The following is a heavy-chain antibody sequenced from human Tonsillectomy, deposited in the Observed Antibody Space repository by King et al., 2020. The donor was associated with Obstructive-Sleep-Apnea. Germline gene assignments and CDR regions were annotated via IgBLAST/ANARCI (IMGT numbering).Heavy chain of an antibody. CDR3: TPVYSSGYSPLDY. CDR1: GFTFSNAW. D-gene: IGHD3-22*01. J-gene: IGHJ4*02. V-gene: IGHV3-15*01. CDR2: IKSKTDGGTT. Sequence: VQLVESGGGLVKPGGSLRLSCAASGFTFSNAWMSWVRQAPGKGLEWGGRIKSKTDGGTTDYAAPVKGRFTISRDDSKNTLYLQMNSLKTEDTAVYYCTPVYSSGYSPLDYWGQGTLVTVSS.